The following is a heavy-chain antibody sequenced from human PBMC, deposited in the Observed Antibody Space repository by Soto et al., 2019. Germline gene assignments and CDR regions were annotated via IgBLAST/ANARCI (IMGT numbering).Heavy chain of an antibody. Sequence: EVQLVESGGGLVQPGGSLSLSCAASGFTFSSYAMHCVRQAPGKGLEYVSAISSNGGSTYYANSVKGRFTISRDNSKNTLYLQMGSLRAEDMAVYYCARQWLDSYYFDYWGQGTLVTVSS. D-gene: IGHD6-19*01. V-gene: IGHV3-64*01. CDR1: GFTFSSYA. CDR3: ARQWLDSYYFDY. J-gene: IGHJ4*02. CDR2: ISSNGGST.